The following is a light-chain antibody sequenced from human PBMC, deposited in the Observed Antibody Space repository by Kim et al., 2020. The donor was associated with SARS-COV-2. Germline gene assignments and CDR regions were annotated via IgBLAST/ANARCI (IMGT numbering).Light chain of an antibody. J-gene: IGKJ2*01. Sequence: VTTQSPVTLSLSPGERATLFCRASHSVSTNLAWYHQKPGQAPRLLIYGASTRATGIPARISGSGSGTDFTLTITSLQSEDFGIYYCQQYNNWFPFTFGQGTKLEIK. V-gene: IGKV3-15*01. CDR2: GAS. CDR3: QQYNNWFPFT. CDR1: HSVSTN.